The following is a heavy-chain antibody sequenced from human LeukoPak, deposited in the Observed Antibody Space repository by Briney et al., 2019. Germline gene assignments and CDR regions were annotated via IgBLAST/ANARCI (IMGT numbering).Heavy chain of an antibody. CDR3: AKGDHFDY. V-gene: IGHV3-9*01. J-gene: IGHJ4*02. CDR1: GFTFDDYA. Sequence: GRSLRLSCAASGFTFDDYAMHWVRQAPGKGLEWVSGISWNSGSIGYADSVKGRFTISRDNAKNSLYLQMNSLRAEDTALYYCAKGDHFDYWGQGTLATVSS. CDR2: ISWNSGSI.